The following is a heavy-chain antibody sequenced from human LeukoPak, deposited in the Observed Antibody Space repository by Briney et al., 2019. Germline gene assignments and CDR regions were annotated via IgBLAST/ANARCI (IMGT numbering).Heavy chain of an antibody. D-gene: IGHD2-2*01. CDR1: GGSISSNY. Sequence: SETLSLTCTVSGGSISSNYWSWIRQPPGKGLEWIGYIYYSGSTNYNPSLKSRVTISVDTSKNQFSLNLSSVTAADTAVYYCARDLGVVPAWGWFDPWGQGTLVTVSS. CDR2: IYYSGST. CDR3: ARDLGVVPAWGWFDP. J-gene: IGHJ5*02. V-gene: IGHV4-59*12.